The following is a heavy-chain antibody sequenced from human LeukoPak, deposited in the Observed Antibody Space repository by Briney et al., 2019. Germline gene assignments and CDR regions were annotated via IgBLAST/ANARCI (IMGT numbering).Heavy chain of an antibody. CDR2: IYYSGST. Sequence: PSQTQSLTCTVSGGSISSGGYYWSWIRQHPGKGLEWIGYIYYSGSTYYNPSLKSRVTISVDTSKNQFSLKLSSVTAADTAVYYCARERFDVAFDIWGQGTMVTVSS. J-gene: IGHJ3*02. CDR1: GGSISSGGYY. D-gene: IGHD3-10*01. V-gene: IGHV4-31*03. CDR3: ARERFDVAFDI.